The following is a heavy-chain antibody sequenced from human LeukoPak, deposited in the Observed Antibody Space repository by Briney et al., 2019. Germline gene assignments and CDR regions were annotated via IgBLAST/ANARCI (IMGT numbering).Heavy chain of an antibody. J-gene: IGHJ4*02. D-gene: IGHD3-3*01. CDR3: AKEVKDTGYYHLDN. CDR2: ISGSGGST. V-gene: IGHV3-23*01. Sequence: GGSLRLSCAASGFTFSSYSMTWVRQAPGKGLEWVSAISGSGGSTYYADSVKGRFTISRDNYKNTLYLQMNRLRDEDTALFYCAKEVKDTGYYHLDNWGQGTLVTVSS. CDR1: GFTFSSYS.